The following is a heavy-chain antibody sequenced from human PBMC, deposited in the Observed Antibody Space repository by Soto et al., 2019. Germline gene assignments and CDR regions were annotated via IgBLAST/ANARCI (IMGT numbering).Heavy chain of an antibody. V-gene: IGHV3-72*01. J-gene: IGHJ4*02. CDR2: TRNKASSYTT. Sequence: GGSLRLSCAASGFSFSDYYINWVRQAPGKGLEWVGRTRNKASSYTTDYAAFVKGRFTISRDDSKNLIYLQMNSLKTEDTAVYYCAREGSSSGPDYEYWGQGTLVTVS. D-gene: IGHD3-22*01. CDR3: AREGSSSGPDYEY. CDR1: GFSFSDYY.